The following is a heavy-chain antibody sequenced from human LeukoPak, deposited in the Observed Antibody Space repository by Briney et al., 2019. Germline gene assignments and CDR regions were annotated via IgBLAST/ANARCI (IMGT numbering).Heavy chain of an antibody. CDR3: AKLTMVRGVLAFDY. D-gene: IGHD3-10*01. CDR2: ISHSGATT. J-gene: IGHJ4*02. V-gene: IGHV3-23*01. CDR1: GFTFSSYA. Sequence: PGGSLRLSCVASGFTFSSYAMSWVRQAPGKGLEWVSTISHSGATTYYADSVKGRFTISRDSSKNTLYLQMNSLRAEDTAVYYCAKLTMVRGVLAFDYWGQGTLVTVSS.